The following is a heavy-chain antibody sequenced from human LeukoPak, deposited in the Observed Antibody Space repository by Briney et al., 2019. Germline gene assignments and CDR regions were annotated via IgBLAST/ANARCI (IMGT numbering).Heavy chain of an antibody. CDR2: INPNSGGT. V-gene: IGHV1-2*02. J-gene: IGHJ4*02. D-gene: IGHD3-10*01. Sequence: ASVKVSCKASGYTFTGYYMHWVRQAPGQGLEWMGWINPNSGGTNYAQKFQGRVTMTRDTSISTAYMELSRLRSDDTAVYYCARDLAYYGSGSYYYDYWGQGTLVTVSS. CDR3: ARDLAYYGSGSYYYDY. CDR1: GYTFTGYY.